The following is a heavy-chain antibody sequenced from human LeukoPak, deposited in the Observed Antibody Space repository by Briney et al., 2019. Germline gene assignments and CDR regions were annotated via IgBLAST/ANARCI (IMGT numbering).Heavy chain of an antibody. V-gene: IGHV1-2*02. D-gene: IGHD3-3*01. CDR2: INTKSGRT. CDR1: GYSFTDYY. J-gene: IGHJ5*02. CDR3: ARADFIDAGPYLIGP. Sequence: ASVKVSCKTSGYSFTDYYIHWVRQAPGQGLEWMGWINTKSGRTSSARKFQGRVTMTRDPSITTVYMDMAWLASDDTAIYFCARADFIDAGPYLIGPWGQGTLVTVSS.